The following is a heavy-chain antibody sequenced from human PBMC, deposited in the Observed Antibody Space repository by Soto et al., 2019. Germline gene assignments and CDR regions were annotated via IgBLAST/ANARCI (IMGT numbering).Heavy chain of an antibody. CDR3: AKDKGDFGVVTAPFGLDV. Sequence: PGGSLRLSCAASGFTFSSYAMTWVRQAPGKGLEWVSVICGGGGCTYYADSVKGRFTISRDNSKNTLFLQMNSLRAEDTAVYYCAKDKGDFGVVTAPFGLDVWGQGTTVTVSS. CDR2: ICGGGGCT. J-gene: IGHJ6*02. D-gene: IGHD3-3*01. V-gene: IGHV3-23*01. CDR1: GFTFSSYA.